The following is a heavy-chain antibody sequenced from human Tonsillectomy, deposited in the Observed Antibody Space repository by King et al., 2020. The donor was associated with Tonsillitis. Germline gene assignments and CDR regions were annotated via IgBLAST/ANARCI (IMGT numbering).Heavy chain of an antibody. D-gene: IGHD3-16*02. J-gene: IGHJ4*02. V-gene: IGHV3-30*02. CDR2: IRYDGSNK. CDR1: GFTFSSYG. Sequence: QLVQSGGGVVQPGGSLRLSCAASGFTFSSYGMHWVRQAPGKGLEWVAFIRYDGSNKYYADSVKGRFTISRDNSKNTLYLQMNSLRAEDTAVYYCAKDSAPLYDYVWGSYQTTPDYWGQGTLVTVSS. CDR3: AKDSAPLYDYVWGSYQTTPDY.